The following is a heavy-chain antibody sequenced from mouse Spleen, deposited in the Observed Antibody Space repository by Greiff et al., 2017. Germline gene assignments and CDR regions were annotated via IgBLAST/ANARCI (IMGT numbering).Heavy chain of an antibody. CDR3: ARSGDGYLLFDY. J-gene: IGHJ2*01. CDR2: INPSSDYT. Sequence: VQLVESGAELAKPGASVKLSCKASGYTFTRYWMHWVKQRPGQGLEWIGYINPSSDYTKDNQKFKDKATLTADKSSSTAYMQLSSLTYEDSAVYYCARSGDGYLLFDYWGQGTTLTVSS. V-gene: IGHV1-7*01. D-gene: IGHD2-3*01. CDR1: GYTFTRYW.